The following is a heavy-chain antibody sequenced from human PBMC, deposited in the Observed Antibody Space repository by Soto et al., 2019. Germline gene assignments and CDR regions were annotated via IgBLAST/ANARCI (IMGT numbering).Heavy chain of an antibody. CDR1: GGTFSTYA. D-gene: IGHD6-13*01. Sequence: QVQLVQSGAEVKKPGSSVKVSCKASGGTFSTYAISWVRQAPGQGLEWMGGIIPIFGTANYAQKFQGRVTITADESTSRAYMELSSLRSEDTAVYYCARKSSSWYHDYSYKIAVWGQGTTVTVSS. CDR3: ARKSSSWYHDYSYKIAV. CDR2: IIPIFGTA. J-gene: IGHJ6*02. V-gene: IGHV1-69*01.